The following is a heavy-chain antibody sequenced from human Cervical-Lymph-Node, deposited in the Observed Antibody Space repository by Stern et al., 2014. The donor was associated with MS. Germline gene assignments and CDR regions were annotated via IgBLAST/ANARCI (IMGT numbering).Heavy chain of an antibody. Sequence: VKLVQSGAEVRQPGSSVTVSCKVSGATFHNHAISWGRLAPDQGLQWMGAIVPFFGAKTAAQMFQGRLTVTADQSTNTSYMILKNLRPDDTALYYCARDGPVSDLDFWGQGTLVTVSS. J-gene: IGHJ4*02. CDR3: ARDGPVSDLDF. D-gene: IGHD1-14*01. CDR2: IVPFFGAK. CDR1: GATFHNHA. V-gene: IGHV1-69*19.